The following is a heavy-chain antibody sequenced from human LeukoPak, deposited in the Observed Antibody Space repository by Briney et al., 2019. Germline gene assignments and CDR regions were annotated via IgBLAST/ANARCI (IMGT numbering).Heavy chain of an antibody. V-gene: IGHV3-49*04. CDR1: GFTFGDYA. D-gene: IGHD3-22*01. J-gene: IGHJ3*02. CDR2: IRSKAYGGTT. Sequence: PGRSLRLSRTASGFTFGDYAMSWVRQAPGKGLEWVGFIRSKAYGGTTEYAASVKGRFTISRDDSKSIAYLQMNSLKTEDTAVYYCTRASGDYAVDAFDIWGQGTMVTVSS. CDR3: TRASGDYAVDAFDI.